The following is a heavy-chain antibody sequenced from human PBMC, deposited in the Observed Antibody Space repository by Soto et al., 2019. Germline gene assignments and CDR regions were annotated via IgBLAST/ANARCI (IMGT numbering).Heavy chain of an antibody. CDR3: ARVPVVNYYYYGMDV. Sequence: PSETLSLTCTVSGGSISSYYWSWIRQPPGKGLEWIGYIYYSGSTNYNPSLKSRVTISVDTSKNQFSLKLSSVTAADTAVYYCARVPVVNYYYYGMDVWGQGTPVTVYS. CDR2: IYYSGST. J-gene: IGHJ6*02. CDR1: GGSISSYY. D-gene: IGHD2-15*01. V-gene: IGHV4-59*01.